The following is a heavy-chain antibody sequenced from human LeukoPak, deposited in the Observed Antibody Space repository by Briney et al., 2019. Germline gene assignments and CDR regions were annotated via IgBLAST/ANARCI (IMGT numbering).Heavy chain of an antibody. CDR1: GGSISSGGYY. CDR2: IYHSGST. Sequence: PSETLSLTCTVSGGSISSGGYYWSWIRQPPGKGLEWIGYIYHSGSTYYNPSLKSRVTISVDRSKNQFSLKLSSVTAADTAVYHCARIARSSSSYYYYYYMDVWGKGTTVTVSS. V-gene: IGHV4-30-2*01. CDR3: ARIARSSSSYYYYYYMDV. D-gene: IGHD6-6*01. J-gene: IGHJ6*03.